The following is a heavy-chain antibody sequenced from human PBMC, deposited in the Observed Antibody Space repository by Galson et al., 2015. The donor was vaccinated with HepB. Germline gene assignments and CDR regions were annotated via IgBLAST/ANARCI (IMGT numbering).Heavy chain of an antibody. V-gene: IGHV1-3*01. CDR2: INAGNGNT. Sequence: SVKVSCKASGYTFTSYAMHWVRQAPGQRLEWMGWINAGNGNTKYSQKFQGRVTITRDTSASTAYMELSSLRSEDTAVYYCARDPQHQTYSSSWYWGDYWGQGTLVTVSS. CDR3: ARDPQHQTYSSSWYWGDY. D-gene: IGHD6-13*01. CDR1: GYTFTSYA. J-gene: IGHJ4*02.